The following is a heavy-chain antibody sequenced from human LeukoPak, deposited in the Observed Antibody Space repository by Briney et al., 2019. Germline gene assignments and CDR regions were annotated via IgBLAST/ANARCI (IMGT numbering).Heavy chain of an antibody. V-gene: IGHV5-51*01. CDR1: GYSFTSYW. J-gene: IGHJ4*02. D-gene: IGHD5-12*01. CDR2: IYPGDSDT. CDR3: ARHGSQYSGYDYSDY. Sequence: GESLKISCKGSGYSFTSYWIGWVRQMPGKGLEWMGIIYPGDSDTRYSPSFQGQVTISADKSISTAYLQWSSLKASETAMYYCARHGSQYSGYDYSDYWGQGTLVTVSS.